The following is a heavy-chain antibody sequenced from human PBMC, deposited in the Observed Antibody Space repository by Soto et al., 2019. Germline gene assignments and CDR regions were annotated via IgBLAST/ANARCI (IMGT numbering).Heavy chain of an antibody. CDR3: ASHSYMTRWYYFYD. CDR1: GYNFITHW. V-gene: IGHV5-10-1*01. CDR2: IDPSDSFP. Sequence: GESLKISCKASGYNFITHWVSWVRQKPGQGLEWVGRIDPSDSFPKYSPSLQGQVSISVDKSISTVYLQLRSLKASDTAIYYCASHSYMTRWYYFYDCGQANLVTVSS. D-gene: IGHD2-15*01. J-gene: IGHJ4*02.